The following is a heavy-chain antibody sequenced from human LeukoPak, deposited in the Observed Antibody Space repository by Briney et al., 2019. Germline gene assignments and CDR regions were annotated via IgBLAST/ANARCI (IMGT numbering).Heavy chain of an antibody. Sequence: ASVKVSCKASGYTFTSYYMHWVRQAPGQGLEWMGIINPSGGSTSYAQKFQGRVTMTRDTSTSTVYMELSSLRSEDTAVYYCARDMDPTRHYYYGMDVWGQGTTVTVSS. CDR2: INPSGGST. V-gene: IGHV1-46*01. CDR3: ARDMDPTRHYYYGMDV. D-gene: IGHD2-15*01. J-gene: IGHJ6*02. CDR1: GYTFTSYY.